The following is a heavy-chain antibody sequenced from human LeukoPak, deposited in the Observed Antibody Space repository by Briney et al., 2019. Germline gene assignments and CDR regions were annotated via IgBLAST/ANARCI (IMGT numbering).Heavy chain of an antibody. D-gene: IGHD2/OR15-2a*01. J-gene: IGHJ6*02. V-gene: IGHV3-7*05. CDR1: GFFFTNYW. CDR3: ARIRVSSYYGMDI. CDR2: IKEDESEK. Sequence: PGGSLRLSCAASGFFFTNYWMSWVRQAPGKGLEWVANIKEDESEKYYVNSVKGRFTISRDNAKNSLFLHMNSLRAEDTAVYYCARIRVSSYYGMDIWGQGTTVTVSS.